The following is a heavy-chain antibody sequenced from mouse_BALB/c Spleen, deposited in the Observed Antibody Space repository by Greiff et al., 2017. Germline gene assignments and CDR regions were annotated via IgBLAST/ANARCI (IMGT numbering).Heavy chain of an antibody. CDR3: TRTGSSLYYYAMDY. D-gene: IGHD1-3*01. CDR2: IRLKSDNYAT. V-gene: IGHV6-6*02. Sequence: EVKLMESGGGLVQPGGSMKLSCVASGFTFSSYWMSWVRQSPEKGLEWVAEIRLKSDNYATHYAESVKGKFTISRDDSKSRLYLQMNSLRAEDTGIYYCTRTGSSLYYYAMDYWGQGTSVTVSS. CDR1: GFTFSSYW. J-gene: IGHJ4*01.